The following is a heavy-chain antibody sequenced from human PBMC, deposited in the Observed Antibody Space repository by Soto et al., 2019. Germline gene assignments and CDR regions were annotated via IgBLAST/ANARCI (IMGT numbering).Heavy chain of an antibody. CDR3: ARDCSGGSCYPGMDV. CDR1: GFNFNSYT. CDR2: ISSSGYI. V-gene: IGHV3-21*01. D-gene: IGHD2-15*01. J-gene: IGHJ6*02. Sequence: EVQLVESGGGRVKPGGSLRLSCAASGFNFNSYTINWVRQAPGKRLEWLSSISSSGYIFSTDSVRGRFTISRDNAKNSVYLHINSLRAEDTAVYFCARDCSGGSCYPGMDVWGQGTTVTVSS.